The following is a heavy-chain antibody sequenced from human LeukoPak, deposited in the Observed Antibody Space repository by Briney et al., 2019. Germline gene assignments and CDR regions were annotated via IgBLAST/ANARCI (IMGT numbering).Heavy chain of an antibody. Sequence: ASVKVSCKASGGTFSSYAISWVRQAPGQGLEWMGGIIPIFGTANYAQKFQGRVTITADESTSTAYMELSSLRSEDTAVYYCARAARRGRGCTNDYWGQGTLVTVSS. CDR3: ARAARRGRGCTNDY. CDR1: GGTFSSYA. V-gene: IGHV1-69*01. J-gene: IGHJ4*02. D-gene: IGHD6-6*01. CDR2: IIPIFGTA.